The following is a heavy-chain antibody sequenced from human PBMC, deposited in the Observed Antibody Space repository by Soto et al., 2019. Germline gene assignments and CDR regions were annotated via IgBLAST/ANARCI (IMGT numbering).Heavy chain of an antibody. Sequence: EVHLLESGGGLVHPGESLRLSCGASGFTFSSCVMTWVRQAPGKGLEWVSCITDSGTGTYYADAVKGRFTISRDNSKNTMYLKMNNMSAADKGLYYRAKRLINSRCNAQDWRQRTL. D-gene: IGHD6-13*01. V-gene: IGHV3-23*01. CDR1: GFTFSSCV. CDR2: ITDSGTGT. J-gene: IGHJ4*02. CDR3: AKRLINSRCNAQD.